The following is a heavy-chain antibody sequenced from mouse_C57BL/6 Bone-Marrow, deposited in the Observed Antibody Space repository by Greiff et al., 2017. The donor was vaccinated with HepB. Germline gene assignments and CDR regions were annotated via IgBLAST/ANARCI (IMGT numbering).Heavy chain of an antibody. Sequence: QVQLQQPGAELVKPGASVKLSCKASGYTFTSYWMHWVKQRPGRGLEWIGRIDPNSGGTKYNEKFKSKATLTVDKPSSKAYMQLSSLTSEDAAVYYCAPSAPYYSNYVFAYWGQGTLVTVSA. CDR3: APSAPYYSNYVFAY. V-gene: IGHV1-72*01. CDR2: IDPNSGGT. D-gene: IGHD2-5*01. CDR1: GYTFTSYW. J-gene: IGHJ3*01.